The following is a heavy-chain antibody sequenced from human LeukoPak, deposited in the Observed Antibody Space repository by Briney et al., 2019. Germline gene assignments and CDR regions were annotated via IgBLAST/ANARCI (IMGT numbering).Heavy chain of an antibody. CDR2: ISYSGST. CDR3: ARVSAPHYDFWSGYYYYYYYYMDV. J-gene: IGHJ6*03. CDR1: GGSISSGDYH. D-gene: IGHD3-3*01. Sequence: SSETLSLTCTVSGGSISSGDYHWSWIRQPPGKGLEWIGYISYSGSTNYNPSLKSRVTISVDTSKNQFSLKLSSVTAADTAVYYCARVSAPHYDFWSGYYYYYYYYMDVWGKGTTVTVSS. V-gene: IGHV4-61*08.